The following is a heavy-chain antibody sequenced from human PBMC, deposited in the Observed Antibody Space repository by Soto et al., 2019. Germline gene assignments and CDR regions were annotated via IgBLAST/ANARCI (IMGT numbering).Heavy chain of an antibody. CDR1: GYTLDNHA. CDR2: IGALLYNDAT. J-gene: IGHJ2*01. CDR3: ARGTKGAGGWYFDL. D-gene: IGHD2-8*01. Sequence: QIQVVQSEVVVKRPGASVRISCKASGYTLDNHAITWVRQAPGQGLEWMGWIGALLYNDATNYARKFQGRLTMARDTSPNTVYMDLGSLRSDDTAVYYCARGTKGAGGWYFDLWGRGTLVVVSS. V-gene: IGHV1-18*01.